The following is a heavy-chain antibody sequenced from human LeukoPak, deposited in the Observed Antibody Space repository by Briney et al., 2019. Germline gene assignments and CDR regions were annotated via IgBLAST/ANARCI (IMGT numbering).Heavy chain of an antibody. V-gene: IGHV1-18*04. CDR3: ARHSGSGWQALGY. Sequence: ASVKVSCKASGYTFSNYGISWVRQAPGLGLEWVGWTSYNGNTNYAQKFQDRVTMTTDTSTTTAYMELRSLESDDTAVYYCARHSGSGWQALGYWGQGTLVTVSS. CDR2: TSYNGNT. J-gene: IGHJ4*02. D-gene: IGHD6-19*01. CDR1: GYTFSNYG.